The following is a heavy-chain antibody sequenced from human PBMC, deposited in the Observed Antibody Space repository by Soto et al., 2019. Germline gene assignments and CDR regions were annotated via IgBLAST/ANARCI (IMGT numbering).Heavy chain of an antibody. CDR2: ISPKSTYR. J-gene: IGHJ4*02. D-gene: IGHD2-21*01. CDR3: VRGGGGGLFEH. V-gene: IGHV3-11*06. Sequence: GGSLRLSCPTSGFPFSDYYMSWVRQAPGKGLEWLSHISPKSTYRNYADSVKGRFTISRDNTKSSLFLQMNSLGVEDTAVYYCVRGGGGGLFEHWGQGVLVTVSS. CDR1: GFPFSDYY.